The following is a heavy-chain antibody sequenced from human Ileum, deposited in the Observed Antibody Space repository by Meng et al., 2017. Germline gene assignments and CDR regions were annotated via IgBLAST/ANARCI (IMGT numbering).Heavy chain of an antibody. CDR3: ARQTATYPSNWFDP. Sequence: QVLLQESGPGLVKPSETLFLTCSVSGDSSIAYNWNWIRQAPGKGLELLGYVYDGEAPNYNPSLQSRLTISMDKSANQFSLRLNSVTAADTAVYYCARQTATYPSNWFDPWGQGILVTVSS. V-gene: IGHV4-59*08. J-gene: IGHJ5*02. CDR1: GDSSIAYN. D-gene: IGHD2-21*02. CDR2: VYDGEAP.